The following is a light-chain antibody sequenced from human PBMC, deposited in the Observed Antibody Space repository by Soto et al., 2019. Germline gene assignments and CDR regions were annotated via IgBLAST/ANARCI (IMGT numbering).Light chain of an antibody. CDR2: GNS. Sequence: QSVLTQPPSVSGAPGQRVTISCTGSSSNIGAGYDVHWYQQLPGTAPKLLIYGNSNRPSGVPDRFSGSKSGTSASLAITGLRAEDEADYYCQSYDSSSPVVFGGGTKLTVL. V-gene: IGLV1-40*01. CDR1: SSNIGAGYD. CDR3: QSYDSSSPVV. J-gene: IGLJ2*01.